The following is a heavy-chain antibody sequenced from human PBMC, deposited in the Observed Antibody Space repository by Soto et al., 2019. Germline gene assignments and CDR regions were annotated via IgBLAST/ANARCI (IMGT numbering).Heavy chain of an antibody. V-gene: IGHV6-1*01. J-gene: IGHJ4*01. CDR3: AREVKGGYSGYGHSYYFDY. CDR2: TYYRSKWYN. CDR1: GDSVSSNSAA. D-gene: IGHD5-12*01. Sequence: PSQSLPLTCAISGDSVSSNSAAWNCIRQSPSRGLEWLGRTYYRSKWYNDYAVSVKSRITINPDTSKNQFSLQLNSVTPEDTAVYYCAREVKGGYSGYGHSYYFDYWGQGTLVTVSS.